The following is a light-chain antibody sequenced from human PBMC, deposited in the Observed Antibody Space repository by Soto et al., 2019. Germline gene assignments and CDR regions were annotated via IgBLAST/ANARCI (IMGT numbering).Light chain of an antibody. CDR3: QTWDTSLVV. CDR2: LNSDGRH. J-gene: IGLJ2*01. Sequence: QTVVTQSPSASASLGASVKLTCTLSSGHRQHAIAWHQQQPEKGPRYLIKLNSDGRHDKGDGIPDRFSGSSSGAERYLTISSLQSEDEADYYCQTWDTSLVVFGGGTKLTVL. V-gene: IGLV4-69*01. CDR1: SGHRQHA.